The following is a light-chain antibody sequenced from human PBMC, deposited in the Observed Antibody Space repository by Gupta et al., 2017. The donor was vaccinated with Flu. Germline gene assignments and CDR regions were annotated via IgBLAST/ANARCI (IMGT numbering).Light chain of an antibody. CDR2: GAS. V-gene: IGKV1-12*02. J-gene: IGKJ2*03. CDR3: QQANTFPLYS. Sequence: DIQMTQSPSYVSASVGDRVTITCLASQNIRSWLAWYQQRPGKAPRLLIYGASNWQTGVTSRLSGSGYGKHLTLTISSRQQEDFAPYYCQQANTFPLYSFGQGTKLEIK. CDR1: QNIRSW.